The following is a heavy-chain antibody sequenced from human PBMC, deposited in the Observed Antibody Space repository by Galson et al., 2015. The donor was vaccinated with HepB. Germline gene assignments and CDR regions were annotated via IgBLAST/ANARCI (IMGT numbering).Heavy chain of an antibody. CDR3: VRGFACDW. V-gene: IGHV3-7*03. J-gene: IGHJ4*02. CDR1: GFPFSDTW. CDR2: IKKDGSEK. Sequence: SLRLSCAASGFPFSDTWMTWVRQAPGKGLEWVANIKKDGSEKYYVDSMKGRFTVSRDNAKNSLYLQMTSLTVEDTAVYYCVRGFACDWWGQGTLVTVSS. D-gene: IGHD3-9*01.